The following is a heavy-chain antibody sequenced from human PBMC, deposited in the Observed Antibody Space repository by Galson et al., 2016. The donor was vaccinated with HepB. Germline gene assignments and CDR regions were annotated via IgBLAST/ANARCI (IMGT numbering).Heavy chain of an antibody. V-gene: IGHV4-4*02. J-gene: IGHJ5*02. CDR3: ARAAVVPGARMVFDP. D-gene: IGHD2-2*01. Sequence: SETLSLTCAVSGASVNSSNWWTWVRQAPGTGLEWIGEIYHTGTSNNNPSLISRFTLSIDKSRNQFSLNLTSVSAADTAVYYCARAAVVPGARMVFDPWGQGMQVTVSS. CDR1: GASVNSSNW. CDR2: IYHTGTS.